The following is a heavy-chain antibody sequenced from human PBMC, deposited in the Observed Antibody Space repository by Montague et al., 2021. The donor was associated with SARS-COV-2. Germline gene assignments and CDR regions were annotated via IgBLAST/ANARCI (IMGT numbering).Heavy chain of an antibody. CDR1: GFSTSSGYY. CDR3: ARSGVGIFDFSYFDS. D-gene: IGHD3-3*01. V-gene: IGHV4-38-2*02. Sequence: SETLSLTCSVSGFSTSSGYYWGWIRQTPGKGLEWIGSRYQNGATXYSPSLKRPVTILLDTSKNQFSLSLTSVTAADTAVYYCARSGVGIFDFSYFDSWGQGSLVIVSS. CDR2: RYQNGAT. J-gene: IGHJ4*02.